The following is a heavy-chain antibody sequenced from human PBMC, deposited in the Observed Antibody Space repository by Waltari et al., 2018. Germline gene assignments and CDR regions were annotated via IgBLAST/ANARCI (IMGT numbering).Heavy chain of an antibody. D-gene: IGHD6-19*01. CDR2: IYYSGST. CDR1: GGSISSSSYS. J-gene: IGHJ4*02. V-gene: IGHV4-39*01. Sequence: QLQLQESGPGLVKPSETLSLTCTVSGGSISSSSYSWGWIRQPPGKGLEWIGSIYYSGSTYYNPSLKSRVTISVDTSKNQFSLKLSSVTAADTAVYYCARRRSSGWYEGEDYWGQGTLVTVSS. CDR3: ARRRSSGWYEGEDY.